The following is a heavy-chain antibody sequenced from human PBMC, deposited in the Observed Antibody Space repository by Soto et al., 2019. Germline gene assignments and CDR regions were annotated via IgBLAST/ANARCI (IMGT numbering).Heavy chain of an antibody. CDR2: ISSSSSTI. CDR3: ASEIAAAGTNYYYYGMDV. J-gene: IGHJ6*02. V-gene: IGHV3-48*02. Sequence: GGSLRLSCAASGFTFSSYSMNWVRQAPGKGLEWVSYISSSSSTIYYADSVKGRFTISRDNAKNSLYLQMNSLRDEDTAVYYCASEIAAAGTNYYYYGMDVWGQGTTVTVSS. D-gene: IGHD6-13*01. CDR1: GFTFSSYS.